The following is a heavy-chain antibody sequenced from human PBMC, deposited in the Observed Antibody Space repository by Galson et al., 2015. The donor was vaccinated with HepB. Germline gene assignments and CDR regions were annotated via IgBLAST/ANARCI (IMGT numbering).Heavy chain of an antibody. V-gene: IGHV1-2*02. CDR2: INPNSGGT. J-gene: IGHJ4*02. Sequence: SVKVSCKASGYTFTGYYLHWVRQAPGQGLEWMGWINPNSGGTNYAQKFQGRVTMTRDTSISTAYMELSRLRSDDTAVYYCARSWSYYDILTGSSWGQGTLVTVSS. D-gene: IGHD3-9*01. CDR3: ARSWSYYDILTGSS. CDR1: GYTFTGYY.